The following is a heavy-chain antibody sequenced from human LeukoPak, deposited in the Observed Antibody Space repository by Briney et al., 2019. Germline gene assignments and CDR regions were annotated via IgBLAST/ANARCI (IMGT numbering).Heavy chain of an antibody. D-gene: IGHD3-22*01. CDR1: GFTFSSYA. CDR2: ISGSGGST. J-gene: IGHJ4*02. CDR3: AKRGYDSSGYYGYFDY. V-gene: IGHV3-23*01. Sequence: GGSLRLSCAASGFTFSSYAMSWVRQAPGKGLEWFSVISGSGGSTYYADSVEGRFTISRDNSKNALYLQMNSLRAEDTAVYYCAKRGYDSSGYYGYFDYWGQGIQVTVSS.